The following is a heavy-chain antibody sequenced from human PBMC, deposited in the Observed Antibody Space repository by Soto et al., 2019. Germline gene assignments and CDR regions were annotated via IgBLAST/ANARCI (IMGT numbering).Heavy chain of an antibody. Sequence: GASVKVSCKASGGTFSSYTISWVRQAPGQGLEWMGRIIPILGIANYAQKFQGRVTITADKSTSTAYMELNSLRADDTAVYYCAKEGSPPFFQHWGQGTLVTVSS. V-gene: IGHV1-69*02. CDR1: GGTFSSYT. D-gene: IGHD3-10*01. J-gene: IGHJ4*02. CDR2: IIPILGIA. CDR3: AKEGSPPFFQH.